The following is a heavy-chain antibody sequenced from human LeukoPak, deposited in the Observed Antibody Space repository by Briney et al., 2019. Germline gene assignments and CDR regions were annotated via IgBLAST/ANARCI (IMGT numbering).Heavy chain of an antibody. V-gene: IGHV4-30-2*01. CDR2: INHSGSN. D-gene: IGHD6-6*01. Sequence: SQTLSLTCAVSGGSISSGGYSWSWIRQPPGKGLEWIGEINHSGSNNYNPSLKSRVTISVDTSKNQFSLKLSSVTAADTAVYYCARGFSGSSPGYYFDYWGQGTLVTVSS. J-gene: IGHJ4*02. CDR3: ARGFSGSSPGYYFDY. CDR1: GGSISSGGYS.